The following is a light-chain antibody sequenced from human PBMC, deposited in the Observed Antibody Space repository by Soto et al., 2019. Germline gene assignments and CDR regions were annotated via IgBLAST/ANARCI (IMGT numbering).Light chain of an antibody. CDR2: EVS. CDR3: TSYVGSNIWV. CDR1: SSDVGAYKY. J-gene: IGLJ3*02. Sequence: QSALTQPPSASGSPGQSVTISCTGTSSDVGAYKYVSWYQQYPDKAPKLMIYEVSKRPSGVPDRFSGSKSGNTASLTVSGLQAEDEADYYCTSYVGSNIWVFGGGTKLT. V-gene: IGLV2-8*01.